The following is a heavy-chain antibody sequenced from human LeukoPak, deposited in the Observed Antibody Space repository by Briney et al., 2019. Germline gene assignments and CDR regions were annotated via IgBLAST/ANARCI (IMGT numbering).Heavy chain of an antibody. J-gene: IGHJ5*02. CDR3: AREHIAAPGWFDP. Sequence: PGGSLRLSCAASGFTFSSYSMNWVRQAPGKGLEWVSSISSSSSYIYYAGSVKGRFTISRDNAKNSLYLQMNSLRAEDTAVYYCAREHIAAPGWFDPWGQGTLVTVSS. D-gene: IGHD6-13*01. CDR1: GFTFSSYS. CDR2: ISSSSSYI. V-gene: IGHV3-21*01.